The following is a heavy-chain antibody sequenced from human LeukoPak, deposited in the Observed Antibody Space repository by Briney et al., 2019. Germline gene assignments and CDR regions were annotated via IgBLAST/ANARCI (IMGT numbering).Heavy chain of an antibody. J-gene: IGHJ4*02. Sequence: GGSLRLSCAASGFTFSSYWMSWVRQAPGKGLEWVANIKQDGSEKYYVDSVKGRFTISRDNAKNSVYLQMNSLRAEDTAVYYCAKQGDGVDSIDYWGQGSLVTVSS. V-gene: IGHV3-7*03. CDR3: AKQGDGVDSIDY. CDR2: IKQDGSEK. D-gene: IGHD2-21*02. CDR1: GFTFSSYW.